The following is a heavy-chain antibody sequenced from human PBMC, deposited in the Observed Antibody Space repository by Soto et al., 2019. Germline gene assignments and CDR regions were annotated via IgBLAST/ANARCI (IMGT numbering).Heavy chain of an antibody. V-gene: IGHV4-59*01. CDR3: ARTLYYDSSGHRFDP. CDR2: IYYSGST. D-gene: IGHD3-22*01. CDR1: GGSISSYY. J-gene: IGHJ5*02. Sequence: SETLSLTCTVSGGSISSYYWSWIRQPPGKGLEWIGYIYYSGSTNYNPSLKSRVTISVDTSKNQFSLKLSSVTAADTAVYYCARTLYYDSSGHRFDPWGQGTLVTVSS.